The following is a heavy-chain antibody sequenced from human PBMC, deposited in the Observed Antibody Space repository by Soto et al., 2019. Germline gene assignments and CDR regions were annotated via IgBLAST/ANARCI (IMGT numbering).Heavy chain of an antibody. J-gene: IGHJ4*01. Sequence: ASVKVSCKTSGYTFTSFGISWVRQAPGQGLEWMGWITTDKGKTNYAQKFQGRVTMTTDTSASTAYMELSSLRSEDTAVYYCARGESVVGDYWGQ. CDR2: ITTDKGKT. D-gene: IGHD2-15*01. CDR3: ARGESVVGDY. V-gene: IGHV1-18*01. CDR1: GYTFTSFG.